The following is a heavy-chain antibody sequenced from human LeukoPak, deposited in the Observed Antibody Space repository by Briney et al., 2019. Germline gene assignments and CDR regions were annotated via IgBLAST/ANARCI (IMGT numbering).Heavy chain of an antibody. CDR3: ARGGASSRYFDY. V-gene: IGHV4-59*01. CDR2: IYYSGST. J-gene: IGHJ4*02. CDR1: GGSISSYY. Sequence: SETLSLTCTVSGGSISSYYWSWIRQPPGKGLEWIGYIYYSGSTNYNPSLKSRVTISVDTSKNQLSLKLSSVTAADTAVYYCARGGASSRYFDYWGQGTLVTVSS. D-gene: IGHD6-6*01.